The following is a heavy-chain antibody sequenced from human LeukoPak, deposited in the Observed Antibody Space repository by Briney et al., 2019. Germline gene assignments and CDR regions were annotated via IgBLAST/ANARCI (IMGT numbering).Heavy chain of an antibody. CDR1: GFTFSGYA. CDR2: ISGSGGST. V-gene: IGHV3-23*01. D-gene: IGHD2-15*01. J-gene: IGHJ4*02. Sequence: PGGSLRLSCAASGFTFSGYARSWVRQAPGKGLEWVSAISGSGGSTYYADSVKGRFTISRDNSKNTLYLQMNSLRAEDTAVYYCAKCSGGSCNGIDYWGQGTLVTVPS. CDR3: AKCSGGSCNGIDY.